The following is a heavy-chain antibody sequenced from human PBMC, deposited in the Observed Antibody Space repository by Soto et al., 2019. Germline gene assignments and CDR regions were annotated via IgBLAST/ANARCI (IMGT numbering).Heavy chain of an antibody. CDR3: AEGREFRNSYTLDFDF. V-gene: IGHV3-23*01. CDR2: ITGNGGST. CDR1: GFTFSSYS. Sequence: PGGSLRLSCAASGFTFSSYSISWVRQAPGRGLEWVSIITGNGGSTYYAASVKGRFTISRDNTKNTLYLQMDSLTAEDTAVYYCAEGREFRNSYTLDFDFWGQGALVTVSS. J-gene: IGHJ4*02. D-gene: IGHD6-6*01.